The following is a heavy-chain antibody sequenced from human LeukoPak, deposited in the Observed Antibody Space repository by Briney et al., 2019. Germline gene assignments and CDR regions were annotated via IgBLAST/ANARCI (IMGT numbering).Heavy chain of an antibody. V-gene: IGHV4-31*03. D-gene: IGHD4-17*01. J-gene: IGHJ2*01. CDR3: ARWDYGDFSPQWYFDL. Sequence: PSETLSLTCTVSGGSISSGGYYWSWIRQHPGKGLEWIGYIYYSGSTYYNPSLKSRVTISVDTSKNQFSLKLSSVTAADTAVYYCARWDYGDFSPQWYFDLWGRGTWSLSPQ. CDR1: GGSISSGGYY. CDR2: IYYSGST.